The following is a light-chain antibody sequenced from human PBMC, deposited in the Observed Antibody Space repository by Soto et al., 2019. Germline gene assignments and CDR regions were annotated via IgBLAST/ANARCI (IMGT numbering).Light chain of an antibody. V-gene: IGLV2-14*01. J-gene: IGLJ1*01. CDR2: EVS. CDR3: SSYTSSSTPYV. CDR1: SSDVDGYNY. Sequence: QSALTQPASVSGSRGQSITISCTGTSSDVDGYNYVSWYQQHPGKAPKLMIYEVSNRPSGVSNRFSGSKSGNTASLTISGLQAEDEADYYCSSYTSSSTPYVFGTGTKLTVL.